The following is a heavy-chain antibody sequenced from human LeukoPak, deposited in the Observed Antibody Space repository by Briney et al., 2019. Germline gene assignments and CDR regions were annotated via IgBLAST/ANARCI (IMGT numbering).Heavy chain of an antibody. D-gene: IGHD5-12*01. J-gene: IGHJ4*02. CDR1: GGSFSGYY. Sequence: SETLSLTCAVYGGSFSGYYWSWIRQPPGKGLEWIGEINHSGSTNYNPSLKSRVTISVDTSKNQFSLKLSSVTAADTAVYYCASRDIVAGFDYWGQGTLVTVSS. CDR2: INHSGST. CDR3: ASRDIVAGFDY. V-gene: IGHV4-34*01.